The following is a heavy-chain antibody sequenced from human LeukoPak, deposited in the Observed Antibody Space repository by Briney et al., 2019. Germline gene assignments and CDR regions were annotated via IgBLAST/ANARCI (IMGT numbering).Heavy chain of an antibody. CDR2: INWNSGSI. Sequence: GGSLRLSCAASGFTFNTYWMHWVRQAPGKGLEWVSGINWNSGSIGYADSVKGRFTISRDNAENSLYLQMNSLRAEDTALYYCAKVIAAIRGPFDYWGQGTLVTVSS. CDR3: AKVIAAIRGPFDY. J-gene: IGHJ4*02. D-gene: IGHD2-15*01. V-gene: IGHV3-9*01. CDR1: GFTFNTYW.